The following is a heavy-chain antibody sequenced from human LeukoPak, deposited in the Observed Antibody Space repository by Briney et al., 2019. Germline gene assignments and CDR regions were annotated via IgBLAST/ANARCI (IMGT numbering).Heavy chain of an antibody. V-gene: IGHV4-61*02. CDR2: IYTSGST. CDR1: GGSISSGSYY. CDR3: ARGSGSPADFDY. D-gene: IGHD1-26*01. J-gene: IGHJ4*02. Sequence: NPSETLSLTCTVSGGSISSGSYYWSWIRQPAGKGLEWIGRIYTSGSTNYNPSLKSRVTISVDTSKNQFSLKLSSVTAADTAVYYCARGSGSPADFDYRGQGTLVTVSS.